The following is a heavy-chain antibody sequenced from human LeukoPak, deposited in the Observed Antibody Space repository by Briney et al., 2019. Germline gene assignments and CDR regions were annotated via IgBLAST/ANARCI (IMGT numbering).Heavy chain of an antibody. CDR2: IRSKAYGGTT. CDR1: GFTFCDYA. Sequence: PGLSLRLSCTASGFTFCDYAMSWVRQAPGEGLGWGGFIRSKAYGGTTEYAASVKGRFTISRDDSKSIAYLQMDSLKTEDTAVYYCTRDLTLPSIAAAGHDAFDIWGQGTMVTVSS. D-gene: IGHD6-13*01. CDR3: TRDLTLPSIAAAGHDAFDI. J-gene: IGHJ3*02. V-gene: IGHV3-49*04.